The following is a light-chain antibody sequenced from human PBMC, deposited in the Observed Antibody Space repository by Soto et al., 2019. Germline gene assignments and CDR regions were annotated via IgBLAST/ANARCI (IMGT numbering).Light chain of an antibody. Sequence: QSVLTQPPSASGTPGQRVTISCSGRSYKIGSNTVNWYQQLPGTAPKLLIYSNSQRPSGVPARFSGSKSGTSASLAISGLQSEDEADYYCAAWDDSLNGYVFGTGTKVTVL. CDR1: SYKIGSNT. CDR2: SNS. CDR3: AAWDDSLNGYV. J-gene: IGLJ1*01. V-gene: IGLV1-44*01.